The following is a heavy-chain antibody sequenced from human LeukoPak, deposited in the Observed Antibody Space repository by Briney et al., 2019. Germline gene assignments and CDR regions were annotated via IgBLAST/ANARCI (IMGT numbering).Heavy chain of an antibody. D-gene: IGHD1-20*01. J-gene: IGHJ5*02. CDR1: GYTFTKYL. CDR2: INPNGDAT. V-gene: IGHV1-46*01. Sequence: VATVKVSCKTSGYTFTKYLIHWARQAPGQGLEWVGTINPNGDATNYAPRLQGRLTLTQDTSTSTVYMELRGLTPDDTAVYYCARPLFCAFDNCGYWLDPWGPGTLVTVSS. CDR3: ARPLFCAFDNCGYWLDP.